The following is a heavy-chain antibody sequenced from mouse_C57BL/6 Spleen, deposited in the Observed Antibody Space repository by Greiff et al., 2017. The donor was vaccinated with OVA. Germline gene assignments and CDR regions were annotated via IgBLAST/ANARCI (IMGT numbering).Heavy chain of an antibody. V-gene: IGHV5-9*01. Sequence: EVNLVESGGGLVKPGGSLKLSCAASGFTFSSYTMSWVRQTPEKRLEWVATISGGGGNTYYPDSVKGRFTISRDNAKNTLYLQMSSLRSEDTALYYCARQGSNYGYAMDYWGQGTSVTVSS. CDR2: ISGGGGNT. CDR1: GFTFSSYT. D-gene: IGHD2-5*01. CDR3: ARQGSNYGYAMDY. J-gene: IGHJ4*01.